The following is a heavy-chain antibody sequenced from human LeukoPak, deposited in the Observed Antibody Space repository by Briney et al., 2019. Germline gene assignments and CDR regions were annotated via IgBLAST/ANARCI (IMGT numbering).Heavy chain of an antibody. CDR3: ARDFLGYDSSGYLLLFDY. D-gene: IGHD3-22*01. CDR2: ISSSGSTI. CDR1: GFTFSSYE. Sequence: GGSLRLSCAASGFTFSSYEMNWVRQAPGKGLEWVSYISSSGSTIYYADSVKGRFTISRDNAKNSLYLQMNSLRAEDTAVYYCARDFLGYDSSGYLLLFDYWGQGTLVTVSS. J-gene: IGHJ4*02. V-gene: IGHV3-48*03.